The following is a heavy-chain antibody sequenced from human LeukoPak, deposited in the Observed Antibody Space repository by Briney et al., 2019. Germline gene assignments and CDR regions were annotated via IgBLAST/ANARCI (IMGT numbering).Heavy chain of an antibody. CDR3: ARGGKPDY. J-gene: IGHJ4*02. CDR2: IKQDGSEK. Sequence: GGSLRLSCAASGFTFSSYSMNWVRQAPGKGLEWVANIKQDGSEKYYVDSVKGRFTISRDNAKNSLYLQMNSLRAEDTAVYYCARGGKPDYWGQGTLVTVSS. CDR1: GFTFSSYS. V-gene: IGHV3-7*03.